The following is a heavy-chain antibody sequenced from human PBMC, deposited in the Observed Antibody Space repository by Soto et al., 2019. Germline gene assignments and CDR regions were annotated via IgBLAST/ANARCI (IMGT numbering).Heavy chain of an antibody. D-gene: IGHD3-9*01. J-gene: IGHJ4*02. CDR3: ARQRTSVLTQACFDL. CDR2: IYYSGST. Sequence: SETLALTCTVTGDSISSRSYYWGWIRQPPGKVLEWIGSIYYSGSTYNNPSLRSRVSMSMDTSKDQFSLKLKSVTAADTALYFCARQRTSVLTQACFDLGGPGSL. CDR1: GDSISSRSYY. V-gene: IGHV4-39*01.